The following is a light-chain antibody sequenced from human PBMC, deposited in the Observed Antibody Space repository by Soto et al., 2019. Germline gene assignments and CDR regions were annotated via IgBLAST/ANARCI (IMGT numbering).Light chain of an antibody. CDR1: QSVSSSY. J-gene: IGKJ3*01. V-gene: IGKV3-20*01. Sequence: IVLTQSPGTLSLTPGERATLSCRASQSVSSSYLAWYQQKPGQAPRLLIYGASSSATGIPDRFSGSGSGTDFTLTISRLEPEDSAVYYCQQYGSSPPFTFGPGTRVDI. CDR3: QQYGSSPPFT. CDR2: GAS.